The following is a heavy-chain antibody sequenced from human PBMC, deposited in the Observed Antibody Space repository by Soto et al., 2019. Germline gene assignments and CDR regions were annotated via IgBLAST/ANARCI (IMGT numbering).Heavy chain of an antibody. CDR2: IWNAGSKK. V-gene: IGHV3-33*01. CDR3: ASSIHGDARALGGVLDL. CDR1: GFSFRSHG. Sequence: QVQLVESGGGVVQPGMSLRLSCAASGFSFRSHGMHWVRQAPGKGLGWVAVIWNAGSKKYYGDSVKGRVTISRDASKDTRYLELNDLRAEDTAVYHCASSIHGDARALGGVLDLWCRCSLLIVSS. D-gene: IGHD2-15*01. J-gene: IGHJ2*01.